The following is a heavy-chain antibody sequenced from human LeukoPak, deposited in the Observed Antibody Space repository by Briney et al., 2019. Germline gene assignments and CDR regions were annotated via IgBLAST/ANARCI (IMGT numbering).Heavy chain of an antibody. D-gene: IGHD3-9*01. CDR2: INHSGST. Sequence: KPSETLSLTCAVYGGSFSGYYWSWIRQPPGKGLEWIGEINHSGSTNYNPSLKSRVTISVDTSKNQFSLKLSSVTAADTAVYYYARGKEAPDILTGYPHAPFDYWGQGTLVTVSS. V-gene: IGHV4-34*01. J-gene: IGHJ4*02. CDR3: ARGKEAPDILTGYPHAPFDY. CDR1: GGSFSGYY.